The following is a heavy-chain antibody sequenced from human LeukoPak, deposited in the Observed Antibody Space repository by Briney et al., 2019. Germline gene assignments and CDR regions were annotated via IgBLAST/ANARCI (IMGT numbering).Heavy chain of an antibody. V-gene: IGHV3-23*01. CDR3: AKKQAVAPGTAFFDY. CDR1: GFIFTNCA. CDR2: ISNTGGST. Sequence: GGSLRLSCAASGFIFTNCAMTWVRQAPGKGLEWVSAISNTGGSTYYADSVKGRFTISRDNSKNTLYLQMNSLRAEDTAVYYCAKKQAVAPGTAFFDYWGQGTLVTVSS. D-gene: IGHD6-13*01. J-gene: IGHJ4*02.